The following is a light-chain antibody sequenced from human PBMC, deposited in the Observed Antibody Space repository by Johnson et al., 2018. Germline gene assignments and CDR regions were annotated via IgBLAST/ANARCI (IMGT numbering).Light chain of an antibody. CDR3: GTWDSSLSAGNV. V-gene: IGLV1-51*02. CDR1: SSNIGNNY. Sequence: QSVLTQPPSVSAAPGQKVTISCSGSSSNIGNNYVSWYQQPPGKAPKLIIYENNKRPSGIPDRFSGSKSGTSANLGITGLQTGAEADYYCGTWDSSLSAGNVFGTGTKVTVL. J-gene: IGLJ1*01. CDR2: ENN.